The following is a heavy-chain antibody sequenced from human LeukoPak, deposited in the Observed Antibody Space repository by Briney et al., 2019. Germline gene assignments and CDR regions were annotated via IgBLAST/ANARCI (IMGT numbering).Heavy chain of an antibody. V-gene: IGHV4-59*01. CDR3: ARLPDVSGWPFDY. Sequence: SQTLSLTCTPANDSISIDFWTWIRQPPRKGMEWIGYIRYSGRTEYNPSLKSRVTISIQTSKIQFSLKLTSVTAADTAIYYCARLPDVSGWPFDYWGQGILVTVSS. CDR2: IRYSGRT. J-gene: IGHJ4*02. CDR1: NDSISIDF. D-gene: IGHD6-19*01.